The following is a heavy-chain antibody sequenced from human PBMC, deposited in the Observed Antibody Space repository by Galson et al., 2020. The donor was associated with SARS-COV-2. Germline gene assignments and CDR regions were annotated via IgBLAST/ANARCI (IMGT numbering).Heavy chain of an antibody. J-gene: IGHJ4*02. Sequence: ASVKVSCKASGYPFINYYIHWVRQAPRQGLEWMGVINPNGGTSRLPQKFQGRVTLSRDTSTSTVYMELSSLRSEDTALYYCAKDNVDVYEAVAGTNDFDSWGQGTLVTVFS. CDR1: GYPFINYY. V-gene: IGHV1-46*01. CDR2: INPNGGTS. D-gene: IGHD6-19*01. CDR3: AKDNVDVYEAVAGTNDFDS.